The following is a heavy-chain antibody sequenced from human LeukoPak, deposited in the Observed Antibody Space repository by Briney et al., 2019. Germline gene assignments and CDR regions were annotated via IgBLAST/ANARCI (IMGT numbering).Heavy chain of an antibody. D-gene: IGHD2-15*01. CDR1: VGSLKRYH. Sequence: SDTLSLPCAVYVGSLKRYHWSCLRGPPGGAREGIAYIYSRESTYYNPSLKSRVPIPIDAAKSQFSTKLTSLTAADAGVYDCGRQRCSGGSCYRVDQLNYMDIWGERTTVTGS. J-gene: IGHJ6*03. CDR3: GRQRCSGGSCYRVDQLNYMDI. CDR2: IYSREST. V-gene: IGHV4-59*08.